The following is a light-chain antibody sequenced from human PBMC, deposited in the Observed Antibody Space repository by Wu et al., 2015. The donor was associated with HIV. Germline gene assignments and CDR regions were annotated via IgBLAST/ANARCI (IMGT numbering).Light chain of an antibody. Sequence: DIQMTQSPSSLPASVGDRVTITCRASQSISSYLNWYQHKPGEAPKLLIYAASSLQSGVPSRFSGSGSGTDFTLTISSLQPEDFATYYCQQSYTTSTFGPGTKVDIK. V-gene: IGKV1-39*01. CDR3: QQSYTTST. J-gene: IGKJ3*01. CDR1: QSISSY. CDR2: AAS.